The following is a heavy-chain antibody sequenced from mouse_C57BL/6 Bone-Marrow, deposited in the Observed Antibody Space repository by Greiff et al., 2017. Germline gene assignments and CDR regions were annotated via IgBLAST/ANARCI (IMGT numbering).Heavy chain of an antibody. J-gene: IGHJ3*01. D-gene: IGHD4-1*01. CDR2: ISSGGSYT. V-gene: IGHV5-6*01. Sequence: EVKLMESGGDLVKPGGSLKLSCAASGFTFSSYGMSWVRQTPDKRLEWVATISSGGSYTYYPDSVKGRFTISRDNAKNTLYLQMSSLKSEDTAMYYCARLSWAWFAYWGQGTLVTVSA. CDR1: GFTFSSYG. CDR3: ARLSWAWFAY.